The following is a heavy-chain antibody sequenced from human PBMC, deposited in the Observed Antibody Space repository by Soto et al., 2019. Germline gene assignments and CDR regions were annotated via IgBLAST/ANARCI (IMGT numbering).Heavy chain of an antibody. CDR3: ARDQFPPMFYFDY. J-gene: IGHJ4*02. CDR1: GGSISSGGYY. D-gene: IGHD3-10*02. Sequence: QVQLQESGPGLVKPSQTLSLTCTVSGGSISSGGYYWSWIRQHPGKGLEWIGYIYYSGSTYYNPSLKSRVNISVDTSKNQFSLKLSSVTAADTAVYYCARDQFPPMFYFDYWGQGTLVTVSS. CDR2: IYYSGST. V-gene: IGHV4-31*03.